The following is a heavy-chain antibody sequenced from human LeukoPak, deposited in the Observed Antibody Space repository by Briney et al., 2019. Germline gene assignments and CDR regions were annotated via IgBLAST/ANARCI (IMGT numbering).Heavy chain of an antibody. CDR3: ARGLRYNWNYGPLSV. J-gene: IGHJ6*02. Sequence: PSETLSLTCAVYGGSFSGYYWSWIRQPPGKGLEWIGEINHSGSTNYNPSLKSRVTISVDTSKNQFSLKLSSVTAADTAVYYCARGLRYNWNYGPLSVWGQGTTVTVSS. V-gene: IGHV4-34*01. CDR2: INHSGST. CDR1: GGSFSGYY. D-gene: IGHD1-7*01.